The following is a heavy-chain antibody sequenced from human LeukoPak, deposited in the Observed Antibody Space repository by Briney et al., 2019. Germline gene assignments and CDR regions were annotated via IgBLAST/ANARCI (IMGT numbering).Heavy chain of an antibody. D-gene: IGHD4/OR15-4a*01. Sequence: ETLSLTCTVSGGSISSYYWSWVRQAPGKGLEWVSAISGSGGSTYYADSVKGRFTISRDNSKNTLYLQMNSLRAEDTAVYYCAKDMVPSYYYYYGMDVWGQGTTVTVSS. CDR1: GGSISSYY. J-gene: IGHJ6*02. CDR3: AKDMVPSYYYYYGMDV. V-gene: IGHV3-23*01. CDR2: ISGSGGST.